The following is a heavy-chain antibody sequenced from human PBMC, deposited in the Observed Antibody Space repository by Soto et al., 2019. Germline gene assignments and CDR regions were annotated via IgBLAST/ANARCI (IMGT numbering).Heavy chain of an antibody. J-gene: IGHJ6*02. Sequence: PSETLSLTCTVSSDSISSYCWTWIRQPPGEGLEWIGCICNSGTTNYNPSLKSRVAISIDTQKNQFSLQLSSVTAADTAVYYCAGEQEYGMDVWGQGTTVTVSS. CDR3: AGEQEYGMDV. CDR1: SDSISSYC. CDR2: ICNSGTT. V-gene: IGHV4-4*08.